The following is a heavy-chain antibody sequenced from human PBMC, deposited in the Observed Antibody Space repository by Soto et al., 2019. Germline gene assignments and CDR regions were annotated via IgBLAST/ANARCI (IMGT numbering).Heavy chain of an antibody. CDR1: GGSISSDGYS. J-gene: IGHJ1*01. Sequence: SETLSLTCAVSGGSISSDGYSWSWIRQSPGKGLEWIGYIYHSGRTYFNPALKSRVSMSVDKSKNQFSVNLSSVTAADTAIYYCARAEYSSSWYFHHCGQGTLVTVSS. CDR3: ARAEYSSSWYFHH. V-gene: IGHV4-30-2*06. CDR2: IYHSGRT. D-gene: IGHD6-13*01.